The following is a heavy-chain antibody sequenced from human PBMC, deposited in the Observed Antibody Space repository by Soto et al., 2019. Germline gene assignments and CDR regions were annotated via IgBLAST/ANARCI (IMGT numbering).Heavy chain of an antibody. CDR3: ARQSYSYGLDY. J-gene: IGHJ4*02. CDR1: GVSISSVGYS. D-gene: IGHD5-18*01. CDR2: ISYRGRT. V-gene: IGHV4-39*01. Sequence: PSETLSLTCTVSGVSISSVGYSWGWIRQAPGKGLEWIGSISYRGRTNYIPSLKSRVSVSIATSKNQFSLKLSSVTAADTALYYCARQSYSYGLDYWGRGALVTVSS.